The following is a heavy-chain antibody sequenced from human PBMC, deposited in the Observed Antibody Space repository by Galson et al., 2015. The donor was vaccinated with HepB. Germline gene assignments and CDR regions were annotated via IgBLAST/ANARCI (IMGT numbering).Heavy chain of an antibody. CDR2: ISGSGGST. Sequence: SLRLSCAASGFTFSSYAMSWVRQAPGKGLEWVSAISGSGGSTYYADSVKGRFTISRDNSKNTLYLQMNSLRAEDTAVYYCAKFMVRGVIIYYGMDVWGQGTTVTVSS. V-gene: IGHV3-23*01. CDR1: GFTFSSYA. D-gene: IGHD3-10*01. CDR3: AKFMVRGVIIYYGMDV. J-gene: IGHJ6*02.